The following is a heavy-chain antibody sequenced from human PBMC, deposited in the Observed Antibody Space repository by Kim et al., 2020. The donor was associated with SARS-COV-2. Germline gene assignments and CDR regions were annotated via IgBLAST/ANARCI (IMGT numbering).Heavy chain of an antibody. D-gene: IGHD3-10*01. J-gene: IGHJ6*02. CDR1: GFTFMNYA. Sequence: GGSLRLSCDASGFTFMNYAMTWVRQAPGKGLEWVSAISGSGGSTDYVDSVRGRFTITRDTSKKTVYLQLNSLRAEDTAVYFCANSVGEYYYYYGLDVRGQEATVTVSS. CDR2: ISGSGGST. V-gene: IGHV3-23*01. CDR3: ANSVGEYYYYYGLDV.